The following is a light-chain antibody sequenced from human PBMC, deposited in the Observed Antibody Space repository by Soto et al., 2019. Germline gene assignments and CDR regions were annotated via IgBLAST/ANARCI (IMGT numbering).Light chain of an antibody. J-gene: IGLJ1*01. CDR1: SSDVGGYNY. V-gene: IGLV2-14*03. CDR2: DVD. Sequence: QPVLTQPASVSGSHRQSISISCTESSSDVGGYNYVSWYQHHPGKAPKLMIYDVDNRPSGVSNRFSGSKSGNTASLTISGLQAEDEADYYCSSYTSSNTLYVFGTGTKVTVL. CDR3: SSYTSSNTLYV.